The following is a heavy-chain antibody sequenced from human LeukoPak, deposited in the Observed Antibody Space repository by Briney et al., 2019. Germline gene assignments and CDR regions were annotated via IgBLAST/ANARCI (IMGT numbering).Heavy chain of an antibody. Sequence: AGVSLRLSCAASGFTFSSYSMNWVRQAPGKGLEWVSSISSSSYIYYADSVKGRFTISRDNAKNSLYLQMNSLRAEDTAVYYCARVGDVAVAGTGYDYWGQGTLVTVSS. V-gene: IGHV3-21*01. D-gene: IGHD6-19*01. J-gene: IGHJ4*02. CDR1: GFTFSSYS. CDR2: ISSSSYI. CDR3: ARVGDVAVAGTGYDY.